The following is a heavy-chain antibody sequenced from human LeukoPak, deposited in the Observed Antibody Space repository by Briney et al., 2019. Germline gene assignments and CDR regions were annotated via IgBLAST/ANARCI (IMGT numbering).Heavy chain of an antibody. CDR1: GGSISSGGYS. J-gene: IGHJ4*02. V-gene: IGHV4-30-2*01. CDR3: ARGTYYYDSSGYPDYFDY. CDR2: IYHSGST. D-gene: IGHD3-22*01. Sequence: PSETLSLTCAVSGGSISSGGYSWSWIRQPPGKGLEWIGYIYHSGSTYYNPSLKSRVTISVDTSKNQFSLKLSSVTAADTAVYYCARGTYYYDSSGYPDYFDYWGQGTLVTVSS.